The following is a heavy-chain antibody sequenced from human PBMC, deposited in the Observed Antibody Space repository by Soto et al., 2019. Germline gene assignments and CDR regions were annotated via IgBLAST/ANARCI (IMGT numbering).Heavy chain of an antibody. Sequence: SETLSLTCTVSGGSISSYYWSWIRQPPGKGLEWIGYIYYSGSTNYNPSLKSRVTISVDTSKNQFSLKLSSVTAADTAVYYCARRVTIFGVVHNPFDPWGQGTLVTVSS. CDR2: IYYSGST. D-gene: IGHD3-3*01. V-gene: IGHV4-59*08. CDR1: GGSISSYY. CDR3: ARRVTIFGVVHNPFDP. J-gene: IGHJ5*02.